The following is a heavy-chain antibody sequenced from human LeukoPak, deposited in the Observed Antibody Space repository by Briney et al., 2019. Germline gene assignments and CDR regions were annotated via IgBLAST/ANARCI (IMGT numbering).Heavy chain of an antibody. CDR3: ARGQLGDAYNFEY. V-gene: IGHV4-59*01. J-gene: IGHJ4*02. CDR2: IYFSGST. Sequence: SETLSLTCTVSGGSLSRYYWHWIRQPPGKGLEWIGYIYFSGSTNYNPSLKSRVTISVDTSKSQFSLKLSSVTTADTAVYYCARGQLGDAYNFEYWGQGTVVTVSS. CDR1: GGSLSRYY. D-gene: IGHD5-24*01.